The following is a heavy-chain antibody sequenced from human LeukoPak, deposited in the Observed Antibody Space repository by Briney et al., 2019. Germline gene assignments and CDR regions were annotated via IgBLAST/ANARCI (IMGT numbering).Heavy chain of an antibody. D-gene: IGHD1-26*01. V-gene: IGHV3-21*01. CDR3: ASRGSYGGGWFDP. CDR1: GFTFSSYS. Sequence: PGGSLGLSCAASGFTFSSYSMNWVRQAPGKGLEWVSSISSSSSYIYYADSVKGRFTISRDNAKNSLYLQMNSLRAEDTAVYYCASRGSYGGGWFDPWGQGTLVTVSS. J-gene: IGHJ5*02. CDR2: ISSSSSYI.